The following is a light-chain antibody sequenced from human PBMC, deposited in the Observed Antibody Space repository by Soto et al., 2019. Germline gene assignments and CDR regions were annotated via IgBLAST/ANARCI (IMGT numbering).Light chain of an antibody. CDR3: QQSYRTPLFS. J-gene: IGKJ3*01. Sequence: DIQMTQSPSSLSASVGDRVTITCRASQSISSYLNWYQQKPGKAPKLLIYAASSLQSGVPSRFRGSGSGTDFTITISSLQPEDFATYYCQQSYRTPLFSFGPGTKVDIK. CDR1: QSISSY. CDR2: AAS. V-gene: IGKV1-39*01.